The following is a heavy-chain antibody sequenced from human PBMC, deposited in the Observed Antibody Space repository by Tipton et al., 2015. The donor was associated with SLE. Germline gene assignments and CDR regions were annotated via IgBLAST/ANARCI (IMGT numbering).Heavy chain of an antibody. CDR2: INTSGTT. V-gene: IGHV4-4*07. D-gene: IGHD2-15*01. J-gene: IGHJ5*02. CDR1: GGSMSSYY. CDR3: ARAVVGWFGP. Sequence: TLSLTCTVSGGSMSSYYWSWIRQPAGKGLEWIGRINTSGTTKYNPSLESRVTISVDRSKKQFSLKLSSVTAADTAVYYCARAVVGWFGPWGQGTLVTVSS.